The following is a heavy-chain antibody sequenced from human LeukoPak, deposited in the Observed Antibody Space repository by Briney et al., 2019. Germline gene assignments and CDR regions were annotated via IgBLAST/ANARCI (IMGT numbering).Heavy chain of an antibody. CDR2: IYYSGST. J-gene: IGHJ1*01. V-gene: IGHV4-39*01. CDR3: ARRPRRGATTRRDFQH. CDR1: GGSISSSSYY. Sequence: SETLSLTCTVSGGSISSSSYYWGWIRQPPGKGLEWIGSIYYSGSTYYNPSLKSRATISVDTSKNQFSLKLSSVTAADAAVYYCARRPRRGATTRRDFQHWGQGTLVTVSS. D-gene: IGHD1-26*01.